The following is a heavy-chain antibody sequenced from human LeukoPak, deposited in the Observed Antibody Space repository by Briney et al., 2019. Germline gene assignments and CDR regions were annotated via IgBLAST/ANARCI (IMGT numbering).Heavy chain of an antibody. V-gene: IGHV3-30*02. CDR1: GFIFSSYG. J-gene: IGHJ6*03. Sequence: GGSLRLSCAASGFIFSSYGMHWVRQAPGKGLEWVAFIRYDGSNKYYADSVKGRFTISRDNSKNTLYLQMNSPRADATAVYYCAKDPGYYYYMDVWGKGTTVTISS. CDR2: IRYDGSNK. CDR3: AKDPGYYYYMDV.